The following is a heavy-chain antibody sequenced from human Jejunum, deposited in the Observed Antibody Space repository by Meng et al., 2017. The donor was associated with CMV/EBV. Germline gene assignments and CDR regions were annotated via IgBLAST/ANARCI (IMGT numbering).Heavy chain of an antibody. D-gene: IGHD4-11*01. CDR2: ISGSGPAT. V-gene: IGHV3-23*01. Sequence: GLPLTSDAMGWARQAPGKRTEWVACISGSGPATYYAEPVKGRFTISRDNSNNTLFLQLNALRGDDTAVYYCTRDMGYTVTAPFDYWGQGSVVTVSS. CDR1: GLPLTSDA. CDR3: TRDMGYTVTAPFDY. J-gene: IGHJ4*02.